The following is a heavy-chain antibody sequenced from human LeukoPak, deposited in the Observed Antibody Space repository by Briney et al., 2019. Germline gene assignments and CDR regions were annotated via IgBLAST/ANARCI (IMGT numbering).Heavy chain of an antibody. CDR1: GYSFTSYW. CDR2: IYPGDSDT. CDR3: ARQGGDSANFFDY. D-gene: IGHD2-21*02. V-gene: IGHV5-51*01. J-gene: IGHJ4*02. Sequence: GESLKISCKGPGYSFTSYWIAWVRQMPGKGLEWMGIIYPGDSDTRYSPSFQGQVTISVDKSISTAYLQWSSLKASDTAMYYCARQGGDSANFFDYWGQGTLATVSS.